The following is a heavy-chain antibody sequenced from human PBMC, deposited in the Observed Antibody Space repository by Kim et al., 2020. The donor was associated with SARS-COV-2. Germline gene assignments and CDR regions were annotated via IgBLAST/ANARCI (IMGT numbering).Heavy chain of an antibody. CDR1: GYTFTSYA. Sequence: ASVKVSCKASGYTFTSYAMHWVRQAPGQRLEWMGWINAGNGYTKYSQKFQGRVTITRDTSASTAYMELSSLRSEDTAVYYCARVPGPNIAPWGQGTLVTVSS. V-gene: IGHV1-3*01. D-gene: IGHD6-13*01. CDR2: INAGNGYT. J-gene: IGHJ5*02. CDR3: ARVPGPNIAP.